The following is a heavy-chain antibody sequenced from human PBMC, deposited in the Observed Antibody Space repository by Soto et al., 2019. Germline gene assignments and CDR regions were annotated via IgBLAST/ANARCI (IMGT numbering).Heavy chain of an antibody. CDR1: GGSISSYY. CDR2: IYYIGST. D-gene: IGHD3-10*01. J-gene: IGHJ3*02. V-gene: IGHV4-59*01. Sequence: QVQLQESGPGLVKPSETLSLTCTVSGGSISSYYWSWIRQPPGKGLEWIGYIYYIGSTNYTPSLKSRVSTSVETSKTQFSLKLSSVTAADTAVYYCARVWGGAFDIWGQGTMVTVSS. CDR3: ARVWGGAFDI.